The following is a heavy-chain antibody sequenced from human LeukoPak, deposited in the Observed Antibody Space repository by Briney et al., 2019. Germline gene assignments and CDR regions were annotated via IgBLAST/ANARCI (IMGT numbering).Heavy chain of an antibody. V-gene: IGHV4-39*07. J-gene: IGHJ4*02. D-gene: IGHD3-16*02. CDR1: GDSISSTSYY. Sequence: VKPSETLSLTCTVSGDSISSTSYYWGWIRQPPGKGLEWIGSIYYNGGTNYNPSLKSRVTISVDTSKNQFSLELSSVTAADTAVYYCARASFREGSYYFDYWGQGTLVTVSS. CDR3: ARASFREGSYYFDY. CDR2: IYYNGGT.